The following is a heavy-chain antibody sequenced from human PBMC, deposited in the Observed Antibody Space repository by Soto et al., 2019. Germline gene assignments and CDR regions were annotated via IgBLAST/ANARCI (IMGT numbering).Heavy chain of an antibody. CDR2: ISAYNGNT. Sequence: AAVKVSCKASGYSFTSYGISWVRQAPGRGLEWMGWISAYNGNTNYAQKLQGRVTMTTDTATSTAYMELRSLRSNDTAAYYCARDFYSTTVDHYDYWGQGTLVTVSS. D-gene: IGHD2-21*01. CDR3: ARDFYSTTVDHYDY. J-gene: IGHJ4*02. CDR1: GYSFTSYG. V-gene: IGHV1-18*04.